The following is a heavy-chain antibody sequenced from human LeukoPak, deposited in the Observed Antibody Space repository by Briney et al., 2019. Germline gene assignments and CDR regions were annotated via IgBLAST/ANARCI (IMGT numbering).Heavy chain of an antibody. J-gene: IGHJ4*02. Sequence: GGYLRLSSAASGFTLSSYAMTWVRQAPGRGLEWVSSVDGGGGGTYYADSVKGRFTISRDNSKDTLYLQMNGLRAEDTAVYFCAKQSAGSAAWYSLHYDFWGQGTLVTVSS. CDR3: AKQSAGSAAWYSLHYDF. V-gene: IGHV3-23*01. CDR2: VDGGGGGT. CDR1: GFTLSSYA. D-gene: IGHD6-13*01.